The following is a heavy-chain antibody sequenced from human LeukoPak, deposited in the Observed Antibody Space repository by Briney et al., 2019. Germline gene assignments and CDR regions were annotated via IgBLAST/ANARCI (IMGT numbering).Heavy chain of an antibody. CDR3: VKDRSHTVTYFDY. Sequence: GSLRLSCAAAGFTFDDYAMHWVRQAPGKGLEWVSVVGWDGDNTYYADSVKDRFTISRDNSKNSLYLQMKSLRTEDSALYYCVKDRSHTVTYFDYWGRGTLVTVSS. D-gene: IGHD4-11*01. J-gene: IGHJ4*02. V-gene: IGHV3-43D*03. CDR2: VGWDGDNT. CDR1: GFTFDDYA.